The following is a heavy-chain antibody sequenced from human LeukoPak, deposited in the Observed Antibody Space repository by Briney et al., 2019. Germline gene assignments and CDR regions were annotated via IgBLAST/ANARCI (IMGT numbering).Heavy chain of an antibody. CDR2: IWYNGSNK. Sequence: GGSLRLSCAASGFTFSSFGMHWVRQAPGKGLEWVADIWYNGSNKYYAESVKGRFTISRDNAKNSLYLQMTSLRAEDTALYYCARIMSSNWYAVDWGQGTLVTVSS. D-gene: IGHD6-13*01. J-gene: IGHJ4*02. CDR1: GFTFSSFG. CDR3: ARIMSSNWYAVD. V-gene: IGHV3-33*01.